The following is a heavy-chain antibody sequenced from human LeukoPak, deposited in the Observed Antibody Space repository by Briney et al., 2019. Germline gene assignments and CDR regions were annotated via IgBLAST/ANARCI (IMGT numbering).Heavy chain of an antibody. CDR1: GFTVSTNY. Sequence: AGGSLRLSCAASGFTVSTNYMSWVRQAPGEGLDWVSVIYNSGGTYYADSVKGRFTISRDNSKNTLYLQMNSLRAEDTAVYYCARVGNSGGLDYWGQGTLVTVSS. CDR2: IYNSGGT. D-gene: IGHD2-15*01. CDR3: ARVGNSGGLDY. V-gene: IGHV3-66*01. J-gene: IGHJ4*02.